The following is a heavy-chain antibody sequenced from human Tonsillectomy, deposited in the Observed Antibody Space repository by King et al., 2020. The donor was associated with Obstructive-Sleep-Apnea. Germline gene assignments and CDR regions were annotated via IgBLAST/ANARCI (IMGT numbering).Heavy chain of an antibody. Sequence: VQLVESGGGVVQPGRSLRLSCAASGFTFSSYGMHWVRQAPGKGLEWVAVISYDGNNKYYSDSVKGRFTISRDNSKNTLYLQMNSLRAEDTAVYYCAKDVESNFLTLIAYWGQGTLVTVSS. CDR3: AKDVESNFLTLIAY. CDR2: ISYDGNNK. V-gene: IGHV3-30*18. CDR1: GFTFSSYG. D-gene: IGHD5-24*01. J-gene: IGHJ4*02.